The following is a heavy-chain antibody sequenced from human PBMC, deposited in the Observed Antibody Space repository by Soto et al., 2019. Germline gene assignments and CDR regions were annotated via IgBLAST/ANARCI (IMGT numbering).Heavy chain of an antibody. J-gene: IGHJ4*02. CDR1: GFKFSNYA. V-gene: IGHV3-23*01. CDR3: AKDRRAGGNSAFYFDF. Sequence: GGSLRLSCAASGFKFSNYAMSWVRQAPGKRLEWVSLISATGGGTYYADSVKGRFTISRDNSHNTLYLQVHSLTAEDTAVYYCAKDRRAGGNSAFYFDFWGQGAQVTVSS. D-gene: IGHD3-16*01. CDR2: ISATGGGT.